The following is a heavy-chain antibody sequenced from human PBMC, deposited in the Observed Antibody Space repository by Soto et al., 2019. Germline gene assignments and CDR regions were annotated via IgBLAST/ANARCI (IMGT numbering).Heavy chain of an antibody. CDR1: GGSISSSSYY. CDR3: ARHSTYYYDSSGYGGYFQH. V-gene: IGHV4-39*01. J-gene: IGHJ1*01. Sequence: PSETLSLTCTVSGGSISSSSYYWGWIRQPPGKGLEWIGSIYYSGSTYYNPSLKSRVTISVDTSKNQFSLKLSSVTAADTAVYYCARHSTYYYDSSGYGGYFQHWGQGTLVTVSS. CDR2: IYYSGST. D-gene: IGHD3-22*01.